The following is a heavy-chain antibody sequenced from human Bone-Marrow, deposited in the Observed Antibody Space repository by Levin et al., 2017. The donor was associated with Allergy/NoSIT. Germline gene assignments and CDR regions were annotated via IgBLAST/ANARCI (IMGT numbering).Heavy chain of an antibody. D-gene: IGHD2-15*01. J-gene: IGHJ4*02. CDR2: ISNGGSKT. CDR1: GFTFSTYA. CDR3: ARGHGRFSPGAN. Sequence: GGSLRLSCAASGFTFSTYAMHWVRQTPGKGLEWVALISNGGSKTYYAVSVKGRFTISRDNSNSSLYLHMTSLRADDTAVYYCARGHGRFSPGANWGQGTLVTVSS. V-gene: IGHV3-30*04.